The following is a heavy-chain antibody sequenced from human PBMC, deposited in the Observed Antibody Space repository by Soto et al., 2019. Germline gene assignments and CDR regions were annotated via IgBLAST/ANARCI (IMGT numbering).Heavy chain of an antibody. CDR3: ARDGDSSWYVY. CDR1: GYTFSSYG. D-gene: IGHD6-13*01. V-gene: IGHV1-18*01. CDR2: ITPYNGNT. J-gene: IGHJ4*02. Sequence: QVHLVQSGAEVKKPGASVKVSCKASGYTFSSYGITWVRQAPGQGLEWMGRITPYNGNTNYAARLQGRVTLTTDTSTSTAYMELRSLRSDDTAVYYCARDGDSSWYVYWGQGTLVTVSS.